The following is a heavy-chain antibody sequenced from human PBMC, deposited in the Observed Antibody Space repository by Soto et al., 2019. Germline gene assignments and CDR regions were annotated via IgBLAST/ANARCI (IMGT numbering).Heavy chain of an antibody. Sequence: GASVKVSCKASGYTFTSYDINWVRQATGQGLEWMGWMNPNSGNTGYAQKFQGRVTMTRNTSISTAYMELSSLRSEDTAVYYCARGGLGIRYFDWFSRPGYYYGMDVWGQGTTVTVSS. V-gene: IGHV1-8*01. CDR3: ARGGLGIRYFDWFSRPGYYYGMDV. CDR2: MNPNSGNT. CDR1: GYTFTSYD. J-gene: IGHJ6*02. D-gene: IGHD3-9*01.